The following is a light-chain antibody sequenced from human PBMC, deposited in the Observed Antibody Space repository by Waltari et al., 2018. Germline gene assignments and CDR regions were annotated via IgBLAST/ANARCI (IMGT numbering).Light chain of an antibody. Sequence: DIVMTQSPASLAVSLGERATIHCKSRQSLFSSSNNKNYFAWYQQKPGRPPKVLIYWASIRESGVPERFSGSGSGTDFTLTISSLQAEDVAVYYCQQYYDTPYTFGQGTKLEIK. J-gene: IGKJ2*01. CDR1: QSLFSSSNNKNY. V-gene: IGKV4-1*01. CDR3: QQYYDTPYT. CDR2: WAS.